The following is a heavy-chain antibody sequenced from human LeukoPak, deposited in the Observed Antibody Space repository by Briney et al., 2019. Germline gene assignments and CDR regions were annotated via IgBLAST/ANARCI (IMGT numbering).Heavy chain of an antibody. Sequence: MPSETLSLTCTVSGGSISSGDYYWSWIRQPPGKGLEWIGYIYYSGSTYYNPSLKSRVTISVDTSKNQFSLKLSSVTAADTAVNYCAREGASTLGPGYFDYWGQGTLVTVSS. CDR3: AREGASTLGPGYFDY. J-gene: IGHJ4*02. CDR2: IYYSGST. D-gene: IGHD3-10*01. CDR1: GGSISSGDYY. V-gene: IGHV4-30-4*08.